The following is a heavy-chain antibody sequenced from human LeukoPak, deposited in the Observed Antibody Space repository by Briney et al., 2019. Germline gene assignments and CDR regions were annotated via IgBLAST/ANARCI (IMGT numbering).Heavy chain of an antibody. J-gene: IGHJ4*02. CDR2: ISGSGDST. CDR1: GFIFNSYA. V-gene: IGHV3-23*01. D-gene: IGHD6-25*01. CDR3: AKLHPRAAYYFDY. Sequence: LAGGSLRLSGAASGFIFNSYAMSWVRQAPGKGLEWVSTISGSGDSTYYADSVKGRFIISRDNSKNTLYLQMNSLRAEDTAVYYCAKLHPRAAYYFDYWGQGTLVTVSS.